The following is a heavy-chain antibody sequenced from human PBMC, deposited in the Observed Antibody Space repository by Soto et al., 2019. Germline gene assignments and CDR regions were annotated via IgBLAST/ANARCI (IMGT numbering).Heavy chain of an antibody. CDR2: IYNSGST. J-gene: IGHJ4*02. Sequence: SETLSLTCTVSGASITTYYWSWIRQPPGKGLEWIGHIYNSGSTNYNPSLKSRVTISVVTSKNQFSLKLSSVTTADTAVYYCARDRDFRFDYWGQGTQVTVSS. V-gene: IGHV4-59*01. CDR3: ARDRDFRFDY. CDR1: GASITTYY.